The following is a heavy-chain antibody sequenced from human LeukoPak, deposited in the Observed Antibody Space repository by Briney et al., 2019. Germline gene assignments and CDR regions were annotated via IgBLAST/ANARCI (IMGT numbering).Heavy chain of an antibody. CDR2: ISGSGGST. CDR3: AKEGGYGYYYYMDV. CDR1: GFTFSSYA. Sequence: PGGSLRLSCAASGFTFSSYAMSWVRQAPGKGLEWVSAISGSGGSTYYADSVKGRFTISRDSSKNTLYLQMNSLRAEDTAVYYCAKEGGYGYYYYMDVWGKGTTVTVSS. J-gene: IGHJ6*03. V-gene: IGHV3-23*01. D-gene: IGHD3-10*01.